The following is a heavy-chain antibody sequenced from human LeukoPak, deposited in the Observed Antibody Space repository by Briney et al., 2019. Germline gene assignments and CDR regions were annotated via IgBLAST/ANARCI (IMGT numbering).Heavy chain of an antibody. CDR2: ISGSGGST. CDR1: GFTFSSYA. CDR3: AKDAPEYSSSWYWFDP. V-gene: IGHV3-23*01. J-gene: IGHJ5*02. D-gene: IGHD6-13*01. Sequence: PGGSLRLSCAASGFTFSSYAMSWVRQAPGPGLEWVSAISGSGGSTYYADSVKGRFTISRDNSKNTLYLQMNSLRAEDTAVYYCAKDAPEYSSSWYWFDPWGQGTLVTVSS.